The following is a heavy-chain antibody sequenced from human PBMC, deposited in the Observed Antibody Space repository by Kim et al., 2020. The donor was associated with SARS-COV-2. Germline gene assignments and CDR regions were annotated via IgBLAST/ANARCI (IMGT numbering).Heavy chain of an antibody. Sequence: SETLSLTCSVSGGSISIYWWTWIRQSPGKGLEWIGYINHSGTIMYNSSLKSRVTISIDTSKNQFSLKVSSVTAADTAVYYCARRRSSRPNQDWFDPWRQGTLITVSS. V-gene: IGHV4-59*08. CDR1: GGSISIYW. CDR3: ARRRSSRPNQDWFDP. J-gene: IGHJ5*02. CDR2: INHSGTI.